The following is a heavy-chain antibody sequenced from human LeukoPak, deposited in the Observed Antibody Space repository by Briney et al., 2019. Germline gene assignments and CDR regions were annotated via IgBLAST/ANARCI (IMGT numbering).Heavy chain of an antibody. CDR1: GFTFRSYA. CDR2: FIGSACTT. D-gene: IGHD3-10*01. CDR3: ANLVHSDGGGY. Sequence: GGSLRLSCAASGFTFRSYAMSGVRQAPGKGMEWVSVFIGSACTTYYAASFKRPFTISKDNSKNTLYLQMNSLRAQDTAVYYCANLVHSDGGGYWGQGTLVTVSS. J-gene: IGHJ4*02. V-gene: IGHV3-23*01.